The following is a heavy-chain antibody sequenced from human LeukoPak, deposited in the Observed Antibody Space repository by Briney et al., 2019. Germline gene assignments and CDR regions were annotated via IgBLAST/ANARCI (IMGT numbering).Heavy chain of an antibody. D-gene: IGHD2-15*01. CDR2: ISYVGSNK. Sequence: PGGSLRLSCAASGFTFSSYAMHWVRQAPGKGLEWVAVISYVGSNKYYADSVKGRFTISRDNSKNTLYLQMNSLRAEDTAVYYCARGQLGLVAGIDNPTQYYFDYWGQGTLVTVSS. CDR1: GFTFSSYA. J-gene: IGHJ4*02. CDR3: ARGQLGLVAGIDNPTQYYFDY. V-gene: IGHV3-30-3*01.